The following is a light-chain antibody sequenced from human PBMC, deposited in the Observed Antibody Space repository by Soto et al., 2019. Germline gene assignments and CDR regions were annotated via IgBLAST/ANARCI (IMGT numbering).Light chain of an antibody. CDR3: QSFDNSLSGYV. CDR2: ANN. J-gene: IGLJ1*01. V-gene: IGLV1-40*01. Sequence: QSVLTQPPSVSGAPGQTVTISCTGSSSNIGAGCDVHWYRQLPGTAPKLLIYANNNRPAGVPDRFSASKSGTSASLAITGLQAEDEADYYCQSFDNSLSGYVFAPGTKVTVL. CDR1: SSNIGAGCD.